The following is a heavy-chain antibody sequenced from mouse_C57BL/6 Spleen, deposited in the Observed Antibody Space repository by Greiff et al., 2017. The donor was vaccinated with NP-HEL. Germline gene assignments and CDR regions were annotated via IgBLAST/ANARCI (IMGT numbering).Heavy chain of an antibody. Sequence: QVQLQQSGAELVMPGASVKLSCKASGYTFTSYWMHWVKQRPGHGLEWIGEIDPSDSYTNYNQKFKGKSTLTVDKSSSTAYMQLSSLTSEDSAVYYCAKSYDGYYDYFDYWGQGTTLTVSS. D-gene: IGHD2-3*01. CDR2: IDPSDSYT. CDR3: AKSYDGYYDYFDY. CDR1: GYTFTSYW. V-gene: IGHV1-69*01. J-gene: IGHJ2*01.